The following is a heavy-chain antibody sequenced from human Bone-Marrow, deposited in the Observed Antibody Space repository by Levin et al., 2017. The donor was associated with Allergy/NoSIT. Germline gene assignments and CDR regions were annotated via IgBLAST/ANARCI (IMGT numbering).Heavy chain of an antibody. D-gene: IGHD6-13*01. V-gene: IGHV3-23*01. CDR1: GFTFSSYV. CDR3: AKESRRLAAAGTAVDY. Sequence: GGSLRLSCAASGFTFSSYVMSWVRQAPGKGLEWVSAISGSGGSTYYADSVKGRFTISRDNSKNTLYLQMNSLRAEDTAVYYCAKESRRLAAAGTAVDYWGQGTLVTVSS. J-gene: IGHJ4*02. CDR2: ISGSGGST.